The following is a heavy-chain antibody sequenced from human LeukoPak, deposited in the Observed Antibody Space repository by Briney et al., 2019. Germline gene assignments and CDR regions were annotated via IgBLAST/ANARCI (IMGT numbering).Heavy chain of an antibody. Sequence: SETLSLTCAVYGGSSSGYYWSWIRQPPGKGLEWIGEINHSGSTNYNPSLKSRVTISVDTSKNQFSLKLSSVTAADTAVYYCARAIVVVPADLPYYYYGMDVWGQGTTVTVSS. CDR2: INHSGST. J-gene: IGHJ6*02. CDR3: ARAIVVVPADLPYYYYGMDV. D-gene: IGHD2-2*01. CDR1: GGSSSGYY. V-gene: IGHV4-34*01.